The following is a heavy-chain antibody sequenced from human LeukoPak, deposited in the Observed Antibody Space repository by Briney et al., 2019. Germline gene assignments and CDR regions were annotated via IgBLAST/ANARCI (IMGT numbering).Heavy chain of an antibody. Sequence: GGSLRLSCAASGFTFSSYEMNWVRQAPGKGLEWVSYISSSGSTIYYADSVKGRLTISRDNAKNSLYLQMNSLRAEDTAVYYCARGPSRSIAVAALDYWGQGTLVTVSS. J-gene: IGHJ4*02. D-gene: IGHD6-19*01. CDR2: ISSSGSTI. V-gene: IGHV3-48*03. CDR3: ARGPSRSIAVAALDY. CDR1: GFTFSSYE.